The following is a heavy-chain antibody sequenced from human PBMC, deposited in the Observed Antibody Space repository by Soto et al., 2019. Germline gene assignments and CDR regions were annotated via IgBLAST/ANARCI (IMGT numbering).Heavy chain of an antibody. CDR3: AKDRPPGNFDY. J-gene: IGHJ4*02. V-gene: IGHV3-23*01. Sequence: GGSLRLSCAASGFTFNNYAMNWVRQAPGKGLEWVATISATGGSTYYADSVKGRFTISRDNSKNTLYLQMNGLRVEDTAVYYCAKDRPPGNFDYWGPGTQVTVFS. CDR1: GFTFNNYA. CDR2: ISATGGST.